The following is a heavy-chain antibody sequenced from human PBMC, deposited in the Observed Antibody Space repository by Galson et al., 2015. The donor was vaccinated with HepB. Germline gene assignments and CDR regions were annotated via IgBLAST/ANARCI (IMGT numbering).Heavy chain of an antibody. Sequence: SLRLSCAASGFTFRSYGMHWIRQAPGRGLEWVTIISYDGSEDYYADSVKGRFTISRDNSKNTLYLQMNSLRPEDTGVYFCAIGGSNGWDYFDYWGQGTLVTVSS. D-gene: IGHD6-19*01. J-gene: IGHJ4*02. V-gene: IGHV3-30*03. CDR2: ISYDGSED. CDR3: AIGGSNGWDYFDY. CDR1: GFTFRSYG.